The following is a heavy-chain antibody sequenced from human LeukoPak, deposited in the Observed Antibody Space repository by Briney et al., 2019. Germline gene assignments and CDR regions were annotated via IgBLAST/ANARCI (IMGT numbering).Heavy chain of an antibody. CDR3: ARDNYYGSGSQIGGYYYYYGMDV. CDR2: ISACNGNT. CDR1: GYTFTSYG. J-gene: IGHJ6*02. V-gene: IGHV1-18*01. D-gene: IGHD3-10*01. Sequence: GASVKVSCKASGYTFTSYGISWVRQAPGQGLEWMGWISACNGNTNYAQKLQGRATMTTDTSTSTAYMELRSLRSDDTAVYYCARDNYYGSGSQIGGYYYYYGMDVWGQGTTVTVSS.